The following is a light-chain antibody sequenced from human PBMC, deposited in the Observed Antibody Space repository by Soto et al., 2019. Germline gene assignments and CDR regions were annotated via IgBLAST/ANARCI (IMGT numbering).Light chain of an antibody. J-gene: IGKJ2*01. Sequence: EIVLTQSPGTLSLSPGERATLSCRASQSVSSSYLAWYQQKPGQAPRLLIYAASSRATAIPDRFSGSGSGTEFTLTISRLEAEDFAVYYCQQYDSSPTMSTFGQGTKLEIK. CDR2: AAS. CDR3: QQYDSSPTMST. CDR1: QSVSSSY. V-gene: IGKV3-20*01.